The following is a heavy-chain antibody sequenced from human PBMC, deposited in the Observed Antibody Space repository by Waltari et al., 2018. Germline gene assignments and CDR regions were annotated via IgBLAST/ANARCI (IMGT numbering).Heavy chain of an antibody. D-gene: IGHD6-13*01. CDR2: IWYDGSNE. Sequence: QVQLVESGGGVVQPGRSLRISCAVSGFTFSNYGMHWVRQAPGKGLGWVAAIWYDGSNEYDVGVEKGRFTIARDNAKNTHYLQMNSLRAEDTAVYYCVRDGGEGVADGMLYYYGMDVWGQGTTVTVSS. CDR3: VRDGGEGVADGMLYYYGMDV. V-gene: IGHV3-33*01. J-gene: IGHJ6*02. CDR1: GFTFSNYG.